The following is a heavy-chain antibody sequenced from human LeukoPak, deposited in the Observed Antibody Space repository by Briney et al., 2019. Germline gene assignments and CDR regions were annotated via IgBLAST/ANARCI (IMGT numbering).Heavy chain of an antibody. CDR3: ALSCSSTSCYIRV. D-gene: IGHD2-2*02. Sequence: ASVKVSCKASGYTFTSYGISWVRPAPGQGLEWMGWISAYNGNTNYAQKLQGRVTMTTDTSTSTAYMELRSLRSDDTAVYYCALSCSSTSCYIRVWGQGTLVTVSS. CDR1: GYTFTSYG. J-gene: IGHJ4*02. CDR2: ISAYNGNT. V-gene: IGHV1-18*01.